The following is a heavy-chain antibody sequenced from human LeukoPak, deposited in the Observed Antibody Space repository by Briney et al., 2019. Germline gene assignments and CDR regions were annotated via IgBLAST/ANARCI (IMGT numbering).Heavy chain of an antibody. J-gene: IGHJ6*03. CDR2: IRYDGSNK. D-gene: IGHD6-6*01. Sequence: PGGSLRLSCAESGFTFSTYGMHSVRQAPGKGLEWVAFIRYDGSNKYYADSVKGRFTISRDNSKNTLFLQMNSLRAEDTAVYYCAKDRQEYSSSSLYYYYMDVWGKGTTVTVSS. CDR1: GFTFSTYG. V-gene: IGHV3-30*02. CDR3: AKDRQEYSSSSLYYYYMDV.